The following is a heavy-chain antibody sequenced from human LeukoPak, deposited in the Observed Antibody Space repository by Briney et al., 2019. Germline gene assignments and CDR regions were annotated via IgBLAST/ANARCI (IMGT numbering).Heavy chain of an antibody. CDR3: AREAMPPNYYGMDV. D-gene: IGHD2-2*01. CDR2: IWYDGSNK. J-gene: IGHJ6*02. CDR1: GFTFSSYG. V-gene: IGHV3-33*01. Sequence: GRSLRLSCAASGFTFSSYGTHWVRQAPGKGLEWVAVIWYDGSNKYYADSVKGRFTISRENSKNTLYLQMNSLRAEDTAVYYCAREAMPPNYYGMDVWGQGTTVTVSS.